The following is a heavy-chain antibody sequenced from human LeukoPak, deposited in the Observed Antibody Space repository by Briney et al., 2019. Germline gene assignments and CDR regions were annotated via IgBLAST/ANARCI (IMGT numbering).Heavy chain of an antibody. Sequence: ASAKVSCKASGGTFSSYAISWVRQAPGQGLEWMGRIIPILGIANYAQKFQGRVTITADKSTSTAYMELSSLRSEDTAVYYCAREGSYTVREGPDYWGQGTLVTVSS. CDR1: GGTFSSYA. D-gene: IGHD4-17*01. J-gene: IGHJ4*02. CDR2: IIPILGIA. V-gene: IGHV1-69*04. CDR3: AREGSYTVREGPDY.